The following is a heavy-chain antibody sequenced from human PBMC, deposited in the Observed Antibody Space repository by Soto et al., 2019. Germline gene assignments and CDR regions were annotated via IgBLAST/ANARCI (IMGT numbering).Heavy chain of an antibody. J-gene: IGHJ5*02. CDR1: ENTFTSYY. V-gene: IGHV1-2*02. D-gene: IGHD2-2*02. CDR2: INPNSGGT. Sequence: SGNFSCNASENTFTSYYMHMVRQAPGQGLEWMGWINPNSGGTNYAQKFQGRVTMTRDTSISTAYMELSRLRSDDTAVYYCARDHRYSRSTSCYTGPNWFDPWGQGTLVTGSS. CDR3: ARDHRYSRSTSCYTGPNWFDP.